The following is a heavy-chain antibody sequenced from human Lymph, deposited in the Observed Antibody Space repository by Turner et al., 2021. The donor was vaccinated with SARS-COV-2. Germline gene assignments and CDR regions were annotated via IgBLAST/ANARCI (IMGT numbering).Heavy chain of an antibody. CDR1: GFTFSSHG. Sequence: QVQLVESGGGVVQPGRSLILPCAASGFTFSSHGMHWVRQAPGKGLEWVAVIWYDGSNKYHADSVKGRFTISRDNSKNTLYLQMNSLRAEDTAVYYCAREGVVGATSGLDYWGQGTLVTVSS. CDR2: IWYDGSNK. CDR3: AREGVVGATSGLDY. J-gene: IGHJ4*02. V-gene: IGHV3-33*01. D-gene: IGHD1-26*01.